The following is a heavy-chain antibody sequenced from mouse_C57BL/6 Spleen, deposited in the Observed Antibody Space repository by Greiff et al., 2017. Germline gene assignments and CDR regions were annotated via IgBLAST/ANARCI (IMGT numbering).Heavy chain of an antibody. Sequence: EVQLQQSGPELVKPGASVKISCKASGYTFTDYYMNWVKQSHGKSLEWIGDINPNNGGTSYNQKFKGKATLTVAKSSSTAYMELRSLTSEDAAVYYCARGGWLLLFDYWGQGTTLTVSS. V-gene: IGHV1-26*01. D-gene: IGHD2-3*01. J-gene: IGHJ2*01. CDR2: INPNNGGT. CDR3: ARGGWLLLFDY. CDR1: GYTFTDYY.